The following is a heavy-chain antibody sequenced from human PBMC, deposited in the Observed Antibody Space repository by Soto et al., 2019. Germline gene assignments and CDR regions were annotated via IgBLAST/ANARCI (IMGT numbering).Heavy chain of an antibody. CDR1: GFTFSSYA. CDR3: AKAHLGPSHYYYYGMDV. CDR2: ISGSGGST. Sequence: PGGSLRLSCAASGFTFSSYAMSWVRQAPGKGLEWVSAISGSGGSTYYADSVKGRFTISRDNSKNTLYLQMNSLRAEDTAVYYCAKAHLGPSHYYYYGMDVWGQGTTVTVSS. V-gene: IGHV3-23*01. J-gene: IGHJ6*02.